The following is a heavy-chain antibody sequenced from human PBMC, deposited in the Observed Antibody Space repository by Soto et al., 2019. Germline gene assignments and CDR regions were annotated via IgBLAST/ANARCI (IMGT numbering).Heavy chain of an antibody. CDR2: IYHSGST. J-gene: IGHJ6*02. D-gene: IGHD6-19*01. Sequence: PSETLSLTCAVSGGSISSGGYSWSWIRQPPGKGLEWIGYIYHSGSTYYNPSLKSRVTISVDRSKNQFSLKLSSVTAADTAVYYCARDSAYLVAGGIVYYYYGMDVWGQGTTVTVSS. CDR3: ARDSAYLVAGGIVYYYYGMDV. V-gene: IGHV4-30-2*01. CDR1: GGSISSGGYS.